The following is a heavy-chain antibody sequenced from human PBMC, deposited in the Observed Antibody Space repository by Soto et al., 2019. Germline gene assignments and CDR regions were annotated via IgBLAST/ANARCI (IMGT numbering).Heavy chain of an antibody. V-gene: IGHV3-13*05. J-gene: IGHJ6*02. Sequence: EVQLVESGGGLVQPGGSLRLSCEASGFTFRNYDMHWVRQGTGKGLEWVSGISAAGDPDYADSVEGRFTISRENAQNSLCLQMNSLRVGDTAVYYCASTDRDFYGLDVWGQGTTVIVSS. CDR2: ISAAGDP. CDR1: GFTFRNYD. CDR3: ASTDRDFYGLDV.